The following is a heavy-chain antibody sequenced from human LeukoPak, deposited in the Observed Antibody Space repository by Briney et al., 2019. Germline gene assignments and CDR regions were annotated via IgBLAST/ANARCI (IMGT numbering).Heavy chain of an antibody. D-gene: IGHD2-2*01. J-gene: IGHJ6*02. CDR3: ARDGGNIVVVPAARYAYYYYGMDV. CDR1: GYTFTGYY. V-gene: IGHV1-2*02. CDR2: INPNSGGT. Sequence: ASVKVSCKASGYTFTGYYMHWVRQAPGQGLEWMGWINPNSGGTNYAQKFQGRVTMTRDTSISTAYMELSRLRSDDTAVYYCARDGGNIVVVPAARYAYYYYGMDVWGQGTTVTVSS.